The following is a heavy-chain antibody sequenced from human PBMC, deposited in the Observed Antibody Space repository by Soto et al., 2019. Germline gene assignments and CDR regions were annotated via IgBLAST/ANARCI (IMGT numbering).Heavy chain of an antibody. CDR2: IYHSGST. CDR1: GGSISSGGYS. V-gene: IGHV4-30-2*01. D-gene: IGHD2-2*01. Sequence: SETLSLTCAVYGGSISSGGYSWSWIRQPPGKGLEWIGYIYHSGSTYYNPSLKSRVTISVDRSKNQFSLKLSSVTAADTAVYYCARVPDRWRQGTLVTVSS. J-gene: IGHJ5*02. CDR3: ARVPDR.